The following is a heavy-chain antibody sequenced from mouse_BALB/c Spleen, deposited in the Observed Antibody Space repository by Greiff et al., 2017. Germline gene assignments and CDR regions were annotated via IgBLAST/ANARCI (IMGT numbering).Heavy chain of an antibody. J-gene: IGHJ2*01. Sequence: QVQLKESGPGLVQPSQSLSITCTVSGFSLTSYGVHWVRQSPGKGLEWLGVIWSGGSTDYNAAFISRLSISKDNSKSQVFFKMNSLQANDTAIYYCARNCYGSSPYYFDYWGQGTTLTVSS. CDR1: GFSLTSYG. V-gene: IGHV2-2*02. CDR2: IWSGGST. CDR3: ARNCYGSSPYYFDY. D-gene: IGHD1-1*01.